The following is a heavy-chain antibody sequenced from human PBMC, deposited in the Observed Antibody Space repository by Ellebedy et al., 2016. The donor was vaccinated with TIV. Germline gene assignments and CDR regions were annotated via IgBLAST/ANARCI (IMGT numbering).Heavy chain of an antibody. J-gene: IGHJ6*02. CDR2: ISYSGTIQ. Sequence: GGSLRLXXAASGFTFSDYAMHWVRQAPGKGLEWVSIISYSGTIQYYAASLKGRFTISRDNAKNSLYLQMNSLRAEDTAVYYCAREIYDSNGMDVWGQGTTVTVSS. CDR1: GFTFSDYA. CDR3: AREIYDSNGMDV. D-gene: IGHD3-22*01. V-gene: IGHV3-30-3*01.